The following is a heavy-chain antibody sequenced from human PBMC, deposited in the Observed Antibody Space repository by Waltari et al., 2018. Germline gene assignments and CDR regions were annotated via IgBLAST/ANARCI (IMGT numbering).Heavy chain of an antibody. CDR1: GGSISSGGYS. Sequence: VQLQESGPGLVKPSQTRSLTCTVPGGSISSGGYSCSWIRQHPGKGLEWIGYIYYSGSTYYNPSLKSRVTISVDTSKNQFSLKLSSVTAADTAVYYCARALCVTPYFDYWGQGTLVTVSS. CDR3: ARALCVTPYFDY. D-gene: IGHD2-21*02. CDR2: IYYSGST. V-gene: IGHV4-31*03. J-gene: IGHJ4*02.